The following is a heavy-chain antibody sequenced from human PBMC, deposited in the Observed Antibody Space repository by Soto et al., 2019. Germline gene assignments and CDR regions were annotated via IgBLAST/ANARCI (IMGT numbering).Heavy chain of an antibody. CDR2: ISSSSSYT. D-gene: IGHD6-13*01. J-gene: IGHJ4*02. CDR1: GFTFSDYY. CDR3: ARMSSSWYALDY. Sequence: GGSLRLSCAASGFTFSDYYMSWIRQAPGKGLEWVSYISSSSSYTNYADSVKGRFTISRDNAKNSLYLQMNSLRAEDTAVYYCARMSSSWYALDYWGQGTLVTSPQ. V-gene: IGHV3-11*06.